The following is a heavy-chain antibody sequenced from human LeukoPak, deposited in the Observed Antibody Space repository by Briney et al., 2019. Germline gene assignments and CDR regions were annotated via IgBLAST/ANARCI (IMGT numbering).Heavy chain of an antibody. V-gene: IGHV3-21*04. CDR3: AKAGYSSSWPLDY. CDR2: ISSDSAYI. CDR1: AFTFTSG. Sequence: GGSLRLSCAASAFTFTSGMTWVRQAPGKGLEWVSSISSDSAYIYYADSVKGRFTISRDNSKNTLFLEMNSLRVEDTAVYYCAKAGYSSSWPLDYWGQGTQVTVSS. D-gene: IGHD6-13*01. J-gene: IGHJ4*02.